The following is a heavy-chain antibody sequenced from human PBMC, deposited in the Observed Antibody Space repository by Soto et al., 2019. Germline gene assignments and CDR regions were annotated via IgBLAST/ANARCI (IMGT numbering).Heavy chain of an antibody. Sequence: SETLSLTCAFSGDSVTENYLTWIRQSPEKGLEWIGYMHYTGFSFSNPSLKSRVAISVDTSKNQFSLKLTSVTAADTAVYYCARGDYYGSGGYYNSYYYYYMDVWGKGTTVTVSS. CDR1: GDSVTENY. V-gene: IGHV4-59*02. CDR2: MHYTGFS. CDR3: ARGDYYGSGGYYNSYYYYYMDV. J-gene: IGHJ6*03. D-gene: IGHD3-10*01.